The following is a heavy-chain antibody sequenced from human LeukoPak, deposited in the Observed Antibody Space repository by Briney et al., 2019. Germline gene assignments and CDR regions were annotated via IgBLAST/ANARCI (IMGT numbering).Heavy chain of an antibody. CDR1: GFTFSHYW. D-gene: IGHD5-12*01. Sequence: GGSLRLSCAASGFTFSHYWMTWVRQAPGKGLEWVAQINQDGSEEYYMDSVKARFTISRDNAKNSVFLQMNSLRAEDTAVYYCVRDGGVSGYDLLDYWGQGTLVAVSS. CDR2: INQDGSEE. J-gene: IGHJ4*02. V-gene: IGHV3-7*01. CDR3: VRDGGVSGYDLLDY.